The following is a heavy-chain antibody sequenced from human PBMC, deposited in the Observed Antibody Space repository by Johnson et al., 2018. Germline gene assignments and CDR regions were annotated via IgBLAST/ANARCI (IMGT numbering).Heavy chain of an antibody. CDR3: SRAGAMAGDDAFDI. CDR1: GFTFSSYG. J-gene: IGHJ3*02. V-gene: IGHV3-NL1*01. D-gene: IGHD6-19*01. Sequence: LVEAGGGVVQPGRSLRLSCAASGFTFSSYGMHWVRQAPGKGRVWVSVIYTGGRTYYADSVKRRFTISRDHSKNPVYLQMNSLRAEDTAMYYCSRAGAMAGDDAFDIWGQGTMVTVSS. CDR2: IYTGGRT.